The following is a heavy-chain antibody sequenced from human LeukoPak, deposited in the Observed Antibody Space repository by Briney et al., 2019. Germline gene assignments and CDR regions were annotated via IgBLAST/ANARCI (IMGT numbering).Heavy chain of an antibody. J-gene: IGHJ4*02. Sequence: SETLSLTCAVYGGSFSGYFWSWVRQSPGKELEWIGEINHGRNANYNPSLKSRVTISVDTSNKQLSLNMTSVTAADTAVYYCARSPLHSGDYRFDLWGQGTLVTVSS. V-gene: IGHV4-34*01. CDR1: GGSFSGYF. CDR2: INHGRNA. D-gene: IGHD4-17*01. CDR3: ARSPLHSGDYRFDL.